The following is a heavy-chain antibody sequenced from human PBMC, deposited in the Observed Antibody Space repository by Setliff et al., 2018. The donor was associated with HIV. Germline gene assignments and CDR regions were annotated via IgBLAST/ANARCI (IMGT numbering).Heavy chain of an antibody. J-gene: IGHJ4*02. D-gene: IGHD3-3*01. CDR3: ARQVSIPGVAVTPLDY. Sequence: SETLSLTCTVSGGSISSYYWSWIRQPPGKGLEWIGHIFYTGSTTYNPSLKSRLTMSVDTSNSQFSLKLTSVTAADAAVYYCARQVSIPGVAVTPLDYWGQGSLVTVSS. V-gene: IGHV4-59*08. CDR2: IFYTGST. CDR1: GGSISSYY.